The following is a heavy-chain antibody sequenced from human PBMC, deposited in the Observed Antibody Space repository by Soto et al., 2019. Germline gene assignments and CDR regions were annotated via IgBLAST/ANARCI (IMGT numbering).Heavy chain of an antibody. CDR3: ARSSIYYDYSGYYTFDY. Sequence: QVQLQESGPRLVKPSQTLSLTCTVSGGSISSGDSYWSWIRQPPGKGLEWIGYISYSGSTYYNASLKSRVTISVDTSKNQFSLNLSSLTAADTAFYYCARSSIYYDYSGYYTFDYWGQGTLVTVSS. D-gene: IGHD3-22*01. CDR2: ISYSGST. V-gene: IGHV4-30-4*01. J-gene: IGHJ4*02. CDR1: GGSISSGDSY.